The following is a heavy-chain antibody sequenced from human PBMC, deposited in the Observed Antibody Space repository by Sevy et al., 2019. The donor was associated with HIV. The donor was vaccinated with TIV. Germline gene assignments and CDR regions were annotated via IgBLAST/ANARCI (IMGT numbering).Heavy chain of an antibody. Sequence: SETLSLTCTVSGGFVTSTSYYWAWIRQSPGKGLEWIGSIYNSGSTYYNPSLKSRVTISVHTSKNQFSRKLSSVTAADTAVYYCARRYCSSTSCYVPGYYGMDVWGQGTTVTVSS. D-gene: IGHD2-2*01. CDR1: GGFVTSTSYY. V-gene: IGHV4-39*01. J-gene: IGHJ6*02. CDR3: ARRYCSSTSCYVPGYYGMDV. CDR2: IYNSGST.